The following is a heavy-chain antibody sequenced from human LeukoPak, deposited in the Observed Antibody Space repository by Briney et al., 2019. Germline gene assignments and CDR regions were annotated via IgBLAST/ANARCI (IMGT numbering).Heavy chain of an antibody. CDR3: ARDSTDLYSSYADY. Sequence: ASVKVSCKASGYTFTSYAMNWVRQAPGQGLEWMGWINPNSGGTNYAQKLQGRVTMTTDTSTSTAYMELRSLRSDDTAVYYCARDSTDLYSSYADYWGQGTLVTVSS. V-gene: IGHV1-18*01. CDR2: INPNSGGT. CDR1: GYTFTSYA. D-gene: IGHD6-6*01. J-gene: IGHJ4*02.